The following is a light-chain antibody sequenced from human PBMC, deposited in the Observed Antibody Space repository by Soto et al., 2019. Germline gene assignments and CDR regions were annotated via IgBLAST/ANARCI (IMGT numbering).Light chain of an antibody. V-gene: IGKV3-20*01. Sequence: EIVLTQSPGTLSLSPGERATLSCRASQSVSSNYLAWYQQKPGQAPRFLIYGASSRASGIPDRFSGSGSGTDFTLTISRLEPEDFAVYYCHQYASLPPGTFGQGTKGEIK. CDR3: HQYASLPPGT. CDR1: QSVSSNY. J-gene: IGKJ1*01. CDR2: GAS.